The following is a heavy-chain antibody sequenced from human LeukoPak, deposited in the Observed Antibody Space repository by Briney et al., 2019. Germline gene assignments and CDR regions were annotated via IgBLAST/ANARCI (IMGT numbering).Heavy chain of an antibody. D-gene: IGHD2-2*01. CDR3: ASSREYCSSTSCNLYYYYYYMDV. CDR1: GGTFSSYA. V-gene: IGHV1-69*05. Sequence: GASVNVSCKASGGTFSSYAISWVRQAPGQGLEWMGGIIPIFGTANYAQKFQGRVTITTDESTSTAYMELSSLRSEDTAVYYCASSREYCSSTSCNLYYYYYYMDVWGKGTTVTVSS. CDR2: IIPIFGTA. J-gene: IGHJ6*03.